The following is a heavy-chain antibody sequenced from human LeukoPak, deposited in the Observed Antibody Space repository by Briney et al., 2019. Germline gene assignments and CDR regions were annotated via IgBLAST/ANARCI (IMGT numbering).Heavy chain of an antibody. CDR1: GYTFTSYD. J-gene: IGHJ6*03. V-gene: IGHV1-8*03. D-gene: IGHD6-19*01. CDR2: MNPNSGNT. CDR3: AADTPPIAVAGIYYYMGV. Sequence: AASVKVSCKASGYTFTSYDINWVRQATGQGLEWMGWMNPNSGNTGYAQKFQERVTITRDMSTSTAYMELSSLRSEDTAVYYCAADTPPIAVAGIYYYMGVWGEGTTVTVSS.